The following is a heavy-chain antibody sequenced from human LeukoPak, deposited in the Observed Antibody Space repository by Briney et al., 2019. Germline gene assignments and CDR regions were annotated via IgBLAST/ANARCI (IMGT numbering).Heavy chain of an antibody. CDR3: ARSSTSCYTFDY. J-gene: IGHJ4*02. Sequence: PSETLSLTCAVYGGSFSGYYWSWIRQPPGKGLEWIGEINHSGSTNYNPSLKSRVTISVDTSKNQFSLKLSSVTAADTAVYYCARSSTSCYTFDYWGQGTLVTVSS. CDR2: INHSGST. D-gene: IGHD2-2*01. CDR1: GGSFSGYY. V-gene: IGHV4-34*01.